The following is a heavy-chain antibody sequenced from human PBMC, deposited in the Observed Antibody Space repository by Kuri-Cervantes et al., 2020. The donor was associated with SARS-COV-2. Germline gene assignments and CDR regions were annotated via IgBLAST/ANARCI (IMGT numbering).Heavy chain of an antibody. D-gene: IGHD3-22*01. CDR3: ATSLYYYDSSGYYEN. V-gene: IGHV1-24*01. CDR1: GYTLTELS. J-gene: IGHJ4*02. CDR2: FDPEDGET. Sequence: ASVKVSCKVSGYTLTELSMHWVRQAPGKGLEWMGGFDPEDGETIYAQKFQGRVTMTEGTSTDTAYMELSSLRSEDTAVYYCATSLYYYDSSGYYENWGQGTLVTVSS.